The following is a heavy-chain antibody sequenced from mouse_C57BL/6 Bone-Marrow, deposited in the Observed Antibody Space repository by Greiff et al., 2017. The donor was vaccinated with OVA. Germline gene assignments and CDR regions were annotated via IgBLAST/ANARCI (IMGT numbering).Heavy chain of an antibody. J-gene: IGHJ3*01. CDR3: VRHEEGYDYLAY. V-gene: IGHV10-1*01. CDR1: GFSFNTYA. D-gene: IGHD2-4*01. CDR2: IRSKSNNYAT. Sequence: EVQGVESGGGLVQPKGSLKLSCAASGFSFNTYAMNWVRQAPGKGLEWVARIRSKSNNYATYYADSVKDRFTISRDDSESMLYLQMNNLKTEDTAMYYCVRHEEGYDYLAYWGQGTLVTVSA.